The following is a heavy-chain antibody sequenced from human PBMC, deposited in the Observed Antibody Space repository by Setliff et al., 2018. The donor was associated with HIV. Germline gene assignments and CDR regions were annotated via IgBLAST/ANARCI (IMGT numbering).Heavy chain of an antibody. J-gene: IGHJ4*02. CDR2: IVVGSGNT. Sequence: ASVKVSCKASGFTFTSSAVQWVRQARGQRLEWIGWIVVGSGNTNYAQKFQERVTITRDMSTSTAYMELSSLRSEDTAVYYCAAGMYYYGSGSRSRSPFDYWGQGTLVTVSS. CDR1: GFTFTSSA. D-gene: IGHD3-10*01. V-gene: IGHV1-58*01. CDR3: AAGMYYYGSGSRSRSPFDY.